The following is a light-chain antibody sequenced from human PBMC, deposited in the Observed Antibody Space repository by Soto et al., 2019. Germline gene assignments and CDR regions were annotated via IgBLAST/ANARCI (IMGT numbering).Light chain of an antibody. CDR2: EVT. CDR1: SGDVGSYNL. J-gene: IGLJ1*01. Sequence: QSVLTQPASVSGSPGQSITIPCTGTSGDVGSYNLVSWYQQHPGKAPKLLIYEVTERPSGVSNRFSGSKSGNTASLTISGLQPYDEADSYCCSYAGNSKVFGTVTVVTDL. CDR3: CSYAGNSKV. V-gene: IGLV2-23*02.